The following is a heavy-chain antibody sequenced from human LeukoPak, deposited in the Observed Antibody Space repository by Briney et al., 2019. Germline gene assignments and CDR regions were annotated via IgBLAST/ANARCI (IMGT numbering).Heavy chain of an antibody. CDR1: GGTFSSYA. J-gene: IGHJ6*03. CDR3: ARQESGDGYNYYYYYMDV. V-gene: IGHV1-69*13. Sequence: GASVKVSCKASGGTFSSYAISWVRQAPGQGLEWMGGIIPIFGTANYAQTFQGRVTITADASTSTADMELSSLRSEDTAVYYCARQESGDGYNYYYYYMDVWGKGTTVTVSS. CDR2: IIPIFGTA. D-gene: IGHD5-24*01.